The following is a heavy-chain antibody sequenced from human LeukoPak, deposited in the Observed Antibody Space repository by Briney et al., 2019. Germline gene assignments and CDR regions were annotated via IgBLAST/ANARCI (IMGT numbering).Heavy chain of an antibody. V-gene: IGHV4-34*01. CDR3: ARVGRIGSGYYYYYYMDV. D-gene: IGHD1-26*01. J-gene: IGHJ6*03. Sequence: SEILSLTCAVYGGSFSGYYWSWIRQPPGKGLEWIGEINHSGSTNYNPSLKSRVTISVDTSKNQFSLKLSPVTAADTAVYYCARVGRIGSGYYYYYYMDVWGKGTTVTLS. CDR2: INHSGST. CDR1: GGSFSGYY.